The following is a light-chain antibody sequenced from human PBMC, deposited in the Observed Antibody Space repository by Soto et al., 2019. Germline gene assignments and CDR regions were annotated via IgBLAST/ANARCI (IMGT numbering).Light chain of an antibody. Sequence: DFQVTQSPSTLSASVGDRVTITCRASQSLTGWLAWYQQKPGEVPKLLIYDASSLKSGVPARFSGSASGTEFTLIISSLQPDDSATYYCQQYRSYWTFGQGTKVDIK. CDR3: QQYRSYWT. J-gene: IGKJ1*01. V-gene: IGKV1-5*01. CDR2: DAS. CDR1: QSLTGW.